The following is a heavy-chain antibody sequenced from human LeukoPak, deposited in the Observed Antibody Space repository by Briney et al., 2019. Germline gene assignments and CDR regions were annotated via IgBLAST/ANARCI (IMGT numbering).Heavy chain of an antibody. CDR2: IIPILGIA. V-gene: IGHV1-69*04. D-gene: IGHD6-19*01. J-gene: IGHJ4*02. Sequence: ASVKVSCKASGGTFSSYAISWVRQAPGQGLEWMGRIIPILGIANYAQKFQGRVTITADKSTSTAYMELSSLRSEDTAVYYCAIELPGIAVAGTHPFDYWGQGTLVTVSS. CDR1: GGTFSSYA. CDR3: AIELPGIAVAGTHPFDY.